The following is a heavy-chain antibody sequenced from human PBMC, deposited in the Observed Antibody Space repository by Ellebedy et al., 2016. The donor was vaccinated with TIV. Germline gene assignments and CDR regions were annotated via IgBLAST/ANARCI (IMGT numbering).Heavy chain of an antibody. V-gene: IGHV4-39*07. CDR3: AREDTTETTAYFDY. J-gene: IGHJ4*02. CDR1: GDSISSSSYY. CDR2: VYYTGTT. Sequence: MPGGSLRLSCTVSGDSISSSSYYWSWIRQPPGKGLEWIGTVYYTGTTYYSSSLKSRVTMSLDRSKDQFSLKLRSVTAADTAVYYCAREDTTETTAYFDYWGQGTLVTVSS. D-gene: IGHD4-17*01.